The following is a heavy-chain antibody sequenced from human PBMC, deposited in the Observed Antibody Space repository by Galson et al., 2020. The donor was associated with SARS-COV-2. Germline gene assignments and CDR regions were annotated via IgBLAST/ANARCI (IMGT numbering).Heavy chain of an antibody. CDR1: GFTVSTNY. V-gene: IGHV3-66*01. CDR2: LYSGGST. CDR3: ARTYFRNNYVAS. J-gene: IGHJ4*02. Sequence: GGSLRLSCVASGFTVSTNYMSWVRQAPGKGLEWVSILYSGGSTYYADSVKGRFTISRDNSKNTLHLQMNSLRAEDTAVYYCARTYFRNNYVASWGQGTRGTVSS. D-gene: IGHD2-8*01.